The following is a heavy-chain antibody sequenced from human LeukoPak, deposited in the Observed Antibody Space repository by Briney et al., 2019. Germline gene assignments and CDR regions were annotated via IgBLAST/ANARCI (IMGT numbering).Heavy chain of an antibody. D-gene: IGHD3-9*01. CDR3: ARPRGRYFDWLSFDY. CDR1: GFTFSSYG. CDR2: IWYGGSNK. V-gene: IGHV3-33*08. J-gene: IGHJ4*02. Sequence: GGSLRLSCAASGFTFSSYGMHWVRQAPGKGLEWVAVIWYGGSNKYYADSVKGRFTISRDNSKNTLYLQMNSLRAEDTAVYYCARPRGRYFDWLSFDYWGQGTLVTVSS.